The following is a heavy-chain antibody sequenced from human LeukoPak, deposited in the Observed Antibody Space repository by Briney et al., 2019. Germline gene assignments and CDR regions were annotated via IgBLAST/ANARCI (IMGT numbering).Heavy chain of an antibody. CDR1: GYTFTSYG. J-gene: IGHJ4*02. CDR3: ARDLGVFGVVTPFDY. D-gene: IGHD3-3*01. CDR2: ISAYNGNT. V-gene: IGHV1-18*01. Sequence: ASVKVSCKASGYTFTSYGISWVRQAPGQGLEWMGWISAYNGNTNYAQELQGRVTMTTDTSTSTAYMELRSLRSDDTAVYYCARDLGVFGVVTPFDYWGQGTLVTVSS.